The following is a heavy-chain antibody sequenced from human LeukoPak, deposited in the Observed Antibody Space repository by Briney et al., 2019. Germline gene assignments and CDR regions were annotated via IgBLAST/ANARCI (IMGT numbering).Heavy chain of an antibody. J-gene: IGHJ4*02. D-gene: IGHD4-17*01. CDR3: ARDRGNGDYGDYFDS. Sequence: SGTLSLTCSVSGGSVTSGPNYWNWIRRPAGKGLEWIGRIQTSGRVNYNPSLKSRVTVYLDTPKNLVSLKLTSVTAADTAVYYCARDRGNGDYGDYFDSWGQGTQVTVSS. CDR2: IQTSGRV. CDR1: GGSVTSGPNY. V-gene: IGHV4-61*02.